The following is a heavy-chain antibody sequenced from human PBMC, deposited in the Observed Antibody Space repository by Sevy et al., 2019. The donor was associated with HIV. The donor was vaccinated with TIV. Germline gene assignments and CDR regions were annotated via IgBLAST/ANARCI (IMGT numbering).Heavy chain of an antibody. CDR3: ASDARMYGDYLLAYFDS. D-gene: IGHD2-8*01. CDR2: IGYDGSNK. V-gene: IGHV3-33*01. CDR1: GFTPSTYG. J-gene: IGHJ4*02. Sequence: GGSLRLSCAASGFTPSTYGMHWVRQAPSKGLEWVAVIGYDGSNKYYADSVKGRFTISRDNSKNTLFLQMDSLRAEDTAVYYCASDARMYGDYLLAYFDSWGQGTLVTVSS.